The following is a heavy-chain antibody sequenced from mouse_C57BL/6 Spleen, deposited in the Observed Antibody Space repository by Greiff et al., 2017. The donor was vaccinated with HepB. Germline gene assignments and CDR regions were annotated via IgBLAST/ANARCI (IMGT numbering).Heavy chain of an antibody. D-gene: IGHD3-3*01. Sequence: DVKLQESGPGLVKPSQSLSLTCTVTGYSITSGYGWNWIRQFPGNILEWMGYISYSGSTNYNPSLKSRIPITRDTSKNQFFLQLNSVTTEDTATYYCARTARITYWGQGTTLTVSS. CDR3: ARTARITY. J-gene: IGHJ2*01. V-gene: IGHV3-2*02. CDR1: GYSITSGYG. CDR2: ISYSGST.